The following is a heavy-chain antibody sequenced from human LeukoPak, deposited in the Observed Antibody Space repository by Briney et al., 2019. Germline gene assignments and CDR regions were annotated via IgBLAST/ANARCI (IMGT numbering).Heavy chain of an antibody. CDR2: ISGSGGST. V-gene: IGHV3-23*01. J-gene: IGHJ4*02. CDR1: GFTSSSYA. Sequence: GGSLRLSCAASGFTSSSYAMSWVRQAPGKGLEWVSAISGSGGSTYYADSVKGRFTISRDNSKNTLYLQMNSLRAEDTAIYYCAKGNSRIAAAGTYDYWGQGTLVTVSS. CDR3: AKGNSRIAAAGTYDY. D-gene: IGHD6-13*01.